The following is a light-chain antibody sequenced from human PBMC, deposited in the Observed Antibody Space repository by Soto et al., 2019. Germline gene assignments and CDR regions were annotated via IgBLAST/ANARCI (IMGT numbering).Light chain of an antibody. J-gene: IGKJ1*01. CDR1: QYINTR. Sequence: EILLTQSPATLSSCPGDRVSRACRASQYINTRLAWYQHRPGQAPRLLIYQTSIRAAGIPDRFSGSGSGTDFTLTISRLEPEDFAVYYCQQYDTSPRTFGRGTKVDIK. V-gene: IGKV3-20*01. CDR3: QQYDTSPRT. CDR2: QTS.